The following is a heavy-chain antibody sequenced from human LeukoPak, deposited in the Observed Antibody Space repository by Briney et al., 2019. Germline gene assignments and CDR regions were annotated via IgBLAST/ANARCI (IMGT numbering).Heavy chain of an antibody. D-gene: IGHD3-9*01. CDR1: GFTFSSYW. Sequence: GGSLRLSCAASGFTFSSYWMSWIRQAPGKGLEWVSYISSSGSTISYADSVKGRFTISRDNAKNSLYLQVNSLRAEDTAVYYCAKDGGEYYDILTGYYPRLYYMDVWGKGTTVTISS. J-gene: IGHJ6*03. CDR2: ISSSGSTI. V-gene: IGHV3-11*04. CDR3: AKDGGEYYDILTGYYPRLYYMDV.